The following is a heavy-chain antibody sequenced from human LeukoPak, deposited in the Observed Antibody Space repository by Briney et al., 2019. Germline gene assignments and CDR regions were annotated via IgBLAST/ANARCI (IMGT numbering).Heavy chain of an antibody. CDR3: ARGFRAPAHIYYYYYMDV. Sequence: SETLSLTCAVYGGSFSGYYWSWIRQPPGKGLEWIGEINHSGSTNYNPSLKSRVTISVDTSKNQFSLKVSSVTAADTAVYYCARGFRAPAHIYYYYYMDVWGKGTTVTVSS. CDR1: GGSFSGYY. V-gene: IGHV4-34*01. J-gene: IGHJ6*03. CDR2: INHSGST. D-gene: IGHD2-2*01.